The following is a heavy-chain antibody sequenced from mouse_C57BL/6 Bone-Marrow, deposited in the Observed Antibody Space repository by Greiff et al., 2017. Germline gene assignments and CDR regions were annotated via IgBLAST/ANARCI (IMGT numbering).Heavy chain of an antibody. CDR2: INPNNGGT. V-gene: IGHV1-18*01. D-gene: IGHD1-1*01. CDR1: GYTFTDYN. J-gene: IGHJ3*01. Sequence: EVQLQQSGPELVKPGASVKIPCKASGYTFTDYNMDWVKQSHGKSLEWIGDINPNNGGTIYNQKFKGKATLTVDKSSSTAYMELRSLTSEDTAVYYCARCHYYGSSPWFAYWGQGTLVTVSA. CDR3: ARCHYYGSSPWFAY.